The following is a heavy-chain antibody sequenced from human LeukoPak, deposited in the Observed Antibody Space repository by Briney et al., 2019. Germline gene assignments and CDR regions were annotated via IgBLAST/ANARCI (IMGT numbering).Heavy chain of an antibody. D-gene: IGHD6-19*01. CDR2: IYCSGDT. Sequence: KPSETLSLTCTVSGGSISSSSYYWGWIRQPPGKGLEWIGSIYCSGDTYYNPSLKSRRVTISVDTSKNQFSLRLSSVTAADTAVYYCARHQWHYYYYMGVWGKGSTVTVSS. CDR3: ARHQWHYYYYMGV. V-gene: IGHV4-39*01. J-gene: IGHJ6*03. CDR1: GGSISSSSYY.